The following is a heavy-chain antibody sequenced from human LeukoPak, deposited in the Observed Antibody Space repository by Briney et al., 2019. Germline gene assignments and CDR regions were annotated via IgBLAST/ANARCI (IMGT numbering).Heavy chain of an antibody. CDR2: IYYSGST. D-gene: IGHD2-15*01. V-gene: IGHV4-61*01. CDR3: ARGYCSGGSCYSDY. CDR1: GGSISSSSYY. Sequence: SETLSLTCSVSGGSISSSSYYWSWIRQPPGKGLERIGYIYYSGSTNYNPSLKSRITISVDTSKNQFSLKLSSVTAADTAVYYCARGYCSGGSCYSDYWGQGTLVTVSS. J-gene: IGHJ4*02.